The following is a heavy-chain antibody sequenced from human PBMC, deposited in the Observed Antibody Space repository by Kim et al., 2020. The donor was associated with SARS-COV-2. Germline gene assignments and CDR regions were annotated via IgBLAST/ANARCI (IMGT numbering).Heavy chain of an antibody. CDR1: GFTFSSYG. V-gene: IGHV3-30*18. D-gene: IGHD3-3*01. Sequence: GGSLRLSCAASGFTFSSYGMHWVRQAPGKGLEWVAVISYDGSNKYYADSVKGRFTISRDNSKNTLYLQMNSLRAEDTAVYYCAKPIFGETLWYYGMDVWGQGTTVTVSS. J-gene: IGHJ6*02. CDR2: ISYDGSNK. CDR3: AKPIFGETLWYYGMDV.